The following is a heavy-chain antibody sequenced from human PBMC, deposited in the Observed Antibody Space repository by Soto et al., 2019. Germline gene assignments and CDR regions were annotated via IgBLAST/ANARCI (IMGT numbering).Heavy chain of an antibody. J-gene: IGHJ4*02. CDR1: GFTFINTW. CDR3: TTGFSSGWFDY. D-gene: IGHD6-19*01. CDR2: VKSKTDGGTT. V-gene: IGHV3-15*01. Sequence: EVQLVESGGGLVKPGGSLRLSCAASGFTFINTWMSWVRQAPGKGLAWVGRVKSKTDGGTTDYAPPVRGRFIISRDDSQKMVYLQMNSLKPEDSGVYFCTTGFSSGWFDYWGQGILVTVSS.